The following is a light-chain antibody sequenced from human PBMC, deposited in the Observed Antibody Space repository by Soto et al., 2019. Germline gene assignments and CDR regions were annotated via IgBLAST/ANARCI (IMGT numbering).Light chain of an antibody. J-gene: IGLJ3*02. Sequence: QSVLTQPPAESGAPGQRVTISCTGSSSNIGAGYGVHWYQQLPGTAPKLLIFTDRHRPSGVPDRFSGSKSGTSASLAITSLQAEDEADYYCQSYDSSLRSGVFGGGTKLTVL. CDR1: SSNIGAGYG. CDR2: TDR. V-gene: IGLV1-40*01. CDR3: QSYDSSLRSGV.